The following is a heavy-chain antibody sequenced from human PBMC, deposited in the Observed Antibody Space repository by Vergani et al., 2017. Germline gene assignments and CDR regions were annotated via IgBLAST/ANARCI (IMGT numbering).Heavy chain of an antibody. Sequence: QVQLVESGGGVVQPGRSLRLSCAASGFTFSSYGMHWVRQAPGKGLEWVAVIWYDGSNKYYADSVKGRFIISRDNSKNTLYLQMNSLRAEDTAVYYCATSRIAARRGGYYFDYWGQGTLVTVSS. CDR1: GFTFSSYG. CDR3: ATSRIAARRGGYYFDY. V-gene: IGHV3-33*01. CDR2: IWYDGSNK. D-gene: IGHD6-6*01. J-gene: IGHJ4*02.